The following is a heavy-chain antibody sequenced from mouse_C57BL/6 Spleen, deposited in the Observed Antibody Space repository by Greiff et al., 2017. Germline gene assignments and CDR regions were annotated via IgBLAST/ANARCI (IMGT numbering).Heavy chain of an antibody. V-gene: IGHV1-19*01. CDR2: INPYNGGT. D-gene: IGHD2-4*01. Sequence: EVKLQESGPVLVKPGASVKMSCKASGYTFTDYYMNWVKQSHGKSLEWIGVINPYNGGTSYNQKFKGKATLTVDKSSSTAYMELNSLTSEDSAVYYCARGIYDYDWYFDVWGTGTTVTVSS. J-gene: IGHJ1*03. CDR3: ARGIYDYDWYFDV. CDR1: GYTFTDYY.